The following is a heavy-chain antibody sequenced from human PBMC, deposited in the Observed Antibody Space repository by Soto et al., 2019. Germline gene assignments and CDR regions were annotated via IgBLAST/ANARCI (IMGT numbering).Heavy chain of an antibody. J-gene: IGHJ5*02. Sequence: PGESLKISCTGVGYSFTNYWIVWVRQMPGKGLEWMGIIYPGDSETRYSPSFQGQVTISADKSITTVYLQWSSLKASDTAMYYCARGYCSTTICDPWFDPWGQGTLVTVSS. CDR1: GYSFTNYW. D-gene: IGHD2-15*01. CDR3: ARGYCSTTICDPWFDP. V-gene: IGHV5-51*01. CDR2: IYPGDSET.